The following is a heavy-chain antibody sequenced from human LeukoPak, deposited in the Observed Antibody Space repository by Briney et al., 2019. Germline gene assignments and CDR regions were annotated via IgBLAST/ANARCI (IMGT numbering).Heavy chain of an antibody. Sequence: GGSLRLSCATSGFIFSHHGMNWVRQAPGKGLEWVSGIRADAVTTYYADSVKGRFIISRDNSKNTVYLQMDSLSAEDAAVYYCVKDDGWVQYANWGQGTLVTVSS. D-gene: IGHD5-24*01. CDR2: IRADAVTT. V-gene: IGHV3-23*01. CDR3: VKDDGWVQYAN. CDR1: GFIFSHHG. J-gene: IGHJ4*02.